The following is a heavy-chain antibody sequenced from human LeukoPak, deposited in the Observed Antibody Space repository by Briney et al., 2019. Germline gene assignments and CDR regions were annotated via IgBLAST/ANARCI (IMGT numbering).Heavy chain of an antibody. D-gene: IGHD3-16*01. Sequence: GGSLRLSCAGSGFTVSGTFMTWVRQAPGKGLECVSLIYSAGVTHYADSVKGRFTISRDNAKNTLYHQMDSLRAEDTAVYYCAARGGGDYYGMDVWGQGTTVTVSS. J-gene: IGHJ6*02. CDR3: AARGGGDYYGMDV. V-gene: IGHV3-53*01. CDR1: GFTVSGTF. CDR2: IYSAGVT.